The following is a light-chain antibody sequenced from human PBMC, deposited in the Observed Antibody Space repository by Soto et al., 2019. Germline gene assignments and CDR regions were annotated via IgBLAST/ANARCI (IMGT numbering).Light chain of an antibody. Sequence: EIVLTQSPGTLPLSPGERATLSCRASQSVTSSYLAWYQQKPGQAPRLLIYGASSRATGIPDRFSGSGSGTDFTLTISSLEPEDFAVYYCQQYGASPSWTFGQGTKVEIK. CDR1: QSVTSSY. V-gene: IGKV3-20*01. CDR3: QQYGASPSWT. J-gene: IGKJ1*01. CDR2: GAS.